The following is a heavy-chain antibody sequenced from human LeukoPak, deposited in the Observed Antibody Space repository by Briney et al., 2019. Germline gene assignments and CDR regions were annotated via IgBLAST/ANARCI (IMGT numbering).Heavy chain of an antibody. CDR2: IYYSGST. CDR3: ARRDHSSGWINWFDP. Sequence: PSETLSLTCTVSGGSISSYYWSWIRQPPGKGLEWIEYIYYSGSTNYNPSLKSRVTISVDTSKNQFSLRLSSVTAADTAVYYCARRDHSSGWINWFDPWGQGTLVTVSS. D-gene: IGHD6-19*01. CDR1: GGSISSYY. V-gene: IGHV4-59*08. J-gene: IGHJ5*02.